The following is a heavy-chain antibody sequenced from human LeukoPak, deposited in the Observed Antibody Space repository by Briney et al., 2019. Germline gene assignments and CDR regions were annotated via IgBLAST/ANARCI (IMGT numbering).Heavy chain of an antibody. CDR1: GGTFSSYA. Sequence: ASVKVSCKASGGTFSSYAISWVRQAPGQGLEWMGGIIPIFGTANYAQKFQGRVTITADESTSTAYMELSSLRSEDTAVYYCAREKYCGGDCYSGAFDIWGQGTMVTVSS. J-gene: IGHJ3*02. CDR3: AREKYCGGDCYSGAFDI. D-gene: IGHD2-21*01. CDR2: IIPIFGTA. V-gene: IGHV1-69*13.